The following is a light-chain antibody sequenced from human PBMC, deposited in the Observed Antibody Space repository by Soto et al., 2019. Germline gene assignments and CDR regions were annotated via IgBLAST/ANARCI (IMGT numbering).Light chain of an antibody. CDR1: QSVSSNY. CDR2: GAS. CDR3: QQYGSLSWT. V-gene: IGKV3-20*01. Sequence: DILLTQSPGTLSLSPGERATLSCRASQSVSSNYLAWYQQKPGQAPRLLIHGASTRDTGVPDRFSGSGSGTDCTLTISRLEPEDFSVYHCQQYGSLSWTFGQGTKVDI. J-gene: IGKJ1*01.